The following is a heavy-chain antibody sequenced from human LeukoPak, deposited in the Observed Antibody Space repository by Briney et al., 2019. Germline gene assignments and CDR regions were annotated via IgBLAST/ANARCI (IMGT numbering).Heavy chain of an antibody. J-gene: IGHJ3*02. Sequence: GGSLRLSCAASGFIFSSYSMSWVRQAPGKGLEWVSVIYSGGSTYYADSVKGRFTISRDNSKNTLYLQMNSLRAEDTAVYYCASQVVVVAAYNDAFDIWGQGTMVTVSS. D-gene: IGHD2-15*01. CDR3: ASQVVVVAAYNDAFDI. CDR2: IYSGGST. CDR1: GFIFSSYS. V-gene: IGHV3-53*01.